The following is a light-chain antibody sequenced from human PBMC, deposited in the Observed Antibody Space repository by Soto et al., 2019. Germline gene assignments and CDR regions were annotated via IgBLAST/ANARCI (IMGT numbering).Light chain of an antibody. CDR2: DVS. Sequence: QSVLTQPASVSGSPGQSITISCTGASSDVGGYNYVSWYQQHPGKAPKLIIYDVSNRPSGVSDHFSGSKSGNTASLTISGLQTEDEADYFCTSCATSSTLHVFGTGTKVTVL. CDR3: TSCATSSTLHV. J-gene: IGLJ1*01. V-gene: IGLV2-14*03. CDR1: SSDVGGYNY.